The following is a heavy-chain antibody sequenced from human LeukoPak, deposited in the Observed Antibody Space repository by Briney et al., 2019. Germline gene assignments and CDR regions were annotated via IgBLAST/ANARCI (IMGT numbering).Heavy chain of an antibody. V-gene: IGHV4-61*02. CDR3: ARAVAGTGRFDY. D-gene: IGHD6-19*01. CDR2: IYTSGST. CDR1: GGSISSGSYY. Sequence: SQTPSLTCTVSGGSISSGSYYWSWIRQPAGKGLEWIGRIYTSGSTNYNPSLKSRVTISVDTSKNQFSLKLSSVTAADTAVYYCARAVAGTGRFDYWGQGTLVTVSS. J-gene: IGHJ4*02.